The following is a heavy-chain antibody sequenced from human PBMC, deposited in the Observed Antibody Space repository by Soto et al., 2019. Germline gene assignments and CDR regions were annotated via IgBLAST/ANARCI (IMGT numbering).Heavy chain of an antibody. Sequence: QLQLHESGSGLVEPSQTLSLTCTVSGASITYGGYSWSWIRQTPGKGLEWIGYINHLETTFYNPSFESRLTLSIDRAKNQFSLNLHSMSAADRAVYFCARGGGSDSFDYWGQGILVTVSS. CDR1: GASITYGGYS. CDR3: ARGGGSDSFDY. D-gene: IGHD1-26*01. J-gene: IGHJ4*02. V-gene: IGHV4-30-2*01. CDR2: INHLETT.